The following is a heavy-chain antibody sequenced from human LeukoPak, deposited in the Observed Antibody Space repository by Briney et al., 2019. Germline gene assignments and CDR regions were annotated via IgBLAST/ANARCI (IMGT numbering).Heavy chain of an antibody. CDR1: GYTFTGYY. J-gene: IGHJ3*02. CDR3: ATPNPRYSSSWYGAFDI. CDR2: INPNSGGT. Sequence: GASVKVSCKASGYTFTGYYMHWVRQAPGQGLEWMGWINPNSGGTNYAQKFQGRVTMTRDTSISTAYMELSRLRSDDTAVYYCATPNPRYSSSWYGAFDIWGQGTMVTVSS. D-gene: IGHD6-13*01. V-gene: IGHV1-2*02.